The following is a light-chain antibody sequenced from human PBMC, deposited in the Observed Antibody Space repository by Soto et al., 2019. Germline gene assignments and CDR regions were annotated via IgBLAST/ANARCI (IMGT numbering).Light chain of an antibody. V-gene: IGKV1-39*01. CDR3: QQSYSAVT. CDR1: QSISTW. J-gene: IGKJ4*01. CDR2: ATS. Sequence: DIQMTQSPSTLSASVGDRVTITCRASQSISTWLAWYQQKPGKAPKLLIYATSSLESGVPSRFSGSGSGTDYTLTITSLQPEDFATYYCQQSYSAVTFGGGTKVDI.